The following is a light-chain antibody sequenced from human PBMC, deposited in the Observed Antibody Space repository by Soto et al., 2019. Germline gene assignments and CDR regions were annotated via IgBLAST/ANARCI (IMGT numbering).Light chain of an antibody. J-gene: IGLJ1*01. CDR1: TSDVGADNY. Sequence: QSVLTQPASVSGSAGQSITISCTGITSDVGADNYVSWYQQHPDKAPKLMIYEVSNRPSGVSNRFSGSKSGNTASLTISGLQADDEADYYCSSYTTTSAPFVFGTGTKVTVL. V-gene: IGLV2-14*01. CDR3: SSYTTTSAPFV. CDR2: EVS.